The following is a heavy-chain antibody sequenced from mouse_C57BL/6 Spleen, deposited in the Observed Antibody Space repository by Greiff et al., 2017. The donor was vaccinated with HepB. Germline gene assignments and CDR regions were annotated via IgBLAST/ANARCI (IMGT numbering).Heavy chain of an antibody. CDR1: GYTFTDYY. Sequence: VQLQQSGPELVKPGASVKISCKASGYTFTDYYMNWVKQSHGKSLEWIGDINPNNGGTSYNQKFKGKATLTVDKSSSTAYMELRSLTSEDSAVYYCARFLLYDYGGAMDYWGQGTSVTVSS. CDR3: ARFLLYDYGGAMDY. V-gene: IGHV1-26*01. J-gene: IGHJ4*01. D-gene: IGHD2-4*01. CDR2: INPNNGGT.